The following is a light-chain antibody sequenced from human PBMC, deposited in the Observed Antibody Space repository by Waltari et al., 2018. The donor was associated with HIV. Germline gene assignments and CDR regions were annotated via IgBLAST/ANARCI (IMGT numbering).Light chain of an antibody. J-gene: IGKJ4*01. Sequence: DIVMTQSPDSLAVSLGERTTINCKSSQSVLYSSNNKNYLAWYQHKPGQPPKLLIYWASTRASGVPDRFSGSGSGRDFTLNISSLQAEDVAVYYCQKYYSPPLTFGGGTKVEIK. CDR1: QSVLYSSNNKNY. V-gene: IGKV4-1*01. CDR3: QKYYSPPLT. CDR2: WAS.